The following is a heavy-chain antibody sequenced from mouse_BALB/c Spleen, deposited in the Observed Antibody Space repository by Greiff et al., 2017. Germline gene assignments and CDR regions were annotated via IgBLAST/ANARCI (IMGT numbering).Heavy chain of an antibody. Sequence: VQLQQSGPELVKPGASVKMSCKASGYTFTDYVISWVKQRTGQGLEWIGEIYPGSGSTYYNEKFKGKATLTADKSSNTAYMQLSSLTSEDSAVYFCARWLLDYYAMDYWGQGTSVTVSS. CDR2: IYPGSGST. V-gene: IGHV1-77*01. D-gene: IGHD2-3*01. CDR3: ARWLLDYYAMDY. CDR1: GYTFTDYV. J-gene: IGHJ4*01.